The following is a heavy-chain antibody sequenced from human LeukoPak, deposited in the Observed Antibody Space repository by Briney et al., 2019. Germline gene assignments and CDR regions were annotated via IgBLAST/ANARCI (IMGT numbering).Heavy chain of an antibody. V-gene: IGHV3-21*01. CDR1: GFTFSSYR. CDR2: ISSSRSYI. J-gene: IGHJ6*03. D-gene: IGHD2-15*01. CDR3: TREEGATDIARDPRDYYYYMDV. Sequence: GGSLRLSCAASGFTFSSYRMTWVRQAPGKGLEWVSSISSSRSYIYYADSVKGRFTISRDNAKSSLSLQMNSLRAEDTAIYYCTREEGATDIARDPRDYYYYMDVWGKGTTVTVSS.